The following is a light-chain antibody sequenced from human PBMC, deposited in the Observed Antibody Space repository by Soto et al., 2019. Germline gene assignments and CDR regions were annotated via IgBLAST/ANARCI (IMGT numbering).Light chain of an antibody. CDR1: HDIRKY. J-gene: IGKJ1*01. V-gene: IGKV1-39*01. CDR3: QQSYSSPWT. Sequence: DIQMTQSPSSLSASVGDRVTITCQASHDIRKYLNWYQQKPGKAPKLLIYAASSLQSGVPSRFSGGGSGTDFTLTITSLQPEDFATYYCQQSYSSPWTFGQGTKVDIK. CDR2: AAS.